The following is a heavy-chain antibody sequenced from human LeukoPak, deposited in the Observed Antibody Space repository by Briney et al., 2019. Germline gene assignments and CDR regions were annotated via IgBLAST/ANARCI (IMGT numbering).Heavy chain of an antibody. J-gene: IGHJ6*02. V-gene: IGHV4-59*01. CDR2: IYYSGST. CDR3: ARLSDSSSWYTFPPPNYYYYYGMDV. CDR1: GGSISSYY. D-gene: IGHD6-13*01. Sequence: SESLSLTCTVSGGSISSYYWSWIRQPPGKGLEWLGYIYYSGSTNYNPSLKSRVTISVDTSKNQFSLKLSSVTAADTAVYYCARLSDSSSWYTFPPPNYYYYYGMDVWGQGTTVTVSS.